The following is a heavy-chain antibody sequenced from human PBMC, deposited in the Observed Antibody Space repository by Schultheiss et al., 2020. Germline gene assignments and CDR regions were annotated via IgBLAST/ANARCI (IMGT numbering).Heavy chain of an antibody. D-gene: IGHD2-2*01. CDR3: ARQGPTHYCSSTSCPVDY. CDR2: IYPGDSDA. V-gene: IGHV5-51*01. CDR1: GYRFTTYW. J-gene: IGHJ4*02. Sequence: GESLKISCKGSGYRFTTYWIGWVRQMPGKGLEWMGIIYPGDSDARYSPSFQGHVTISADKSISTAYLQWSSLKASDTAMYYCARQGPTHYCSSTSCPVDYWGQGTLVTVSS.